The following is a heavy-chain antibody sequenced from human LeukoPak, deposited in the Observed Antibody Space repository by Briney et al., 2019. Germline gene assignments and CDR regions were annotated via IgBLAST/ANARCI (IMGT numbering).Heavy chain of an antibody. D-gene: IGHD3-10*01. CDR2: ISYDGSNK. V-gene: IGHV3-30*18. CDR1: GFTFSSYG. J-gene: IGHJ5*02. CDR3: AKDPYYGSGNSSEP. Sequence: GGSLRLSCAASGFTFSSYGMHWVRQAPGKGLEWVAVISYDGSNKYYADSVKGRFTISRDNSKNTLYLQMNSLRAEDTAVYYCAKDPYYGSGNSSEPWGQETLVTVSS.